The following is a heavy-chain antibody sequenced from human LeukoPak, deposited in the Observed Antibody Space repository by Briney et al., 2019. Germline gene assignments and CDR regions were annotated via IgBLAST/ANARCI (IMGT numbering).Heavy chain of an antibody. CDR1: GRNLGSYW. CDR3: ARDPLVEMATRDY. D-gene: IGHD1-14*01. Sequence: GGSLRLSCVASGRNLGSYWMHWVRQAPGKGLVWVARLSGDGTITRYADSVKGRFTISRYNSKNTVYLQLNSLRVEDTAVYFCARDPLVEMATRDYWGLGTLVTVSS. CDR2: LSGDGTIT. V-gene: IGHV3-74*01. J-gene: IGHJ4*02.